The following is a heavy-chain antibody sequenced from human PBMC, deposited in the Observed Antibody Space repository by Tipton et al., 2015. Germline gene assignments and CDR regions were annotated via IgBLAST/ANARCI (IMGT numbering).Heavy chain of an antibody. J-gene: IGHJ1*01. D-gene: IGHD4-23*01. CDR1: GFTFSDYY. V-gene: IGHV3-11*01. Sequence: SLRLSCAASGFTFSDYYMSWIRQAPGTGLECISFIRNSNIAIYYADSVKGRFTVSRDNAKNSLYLQMNSLRDEDTAVYYRARVASLGWAGAEYFQNGGQGTLDAVSS. CDR3: ARVASLGWAGAEYFQN. CDR2: IRNSNIAI.